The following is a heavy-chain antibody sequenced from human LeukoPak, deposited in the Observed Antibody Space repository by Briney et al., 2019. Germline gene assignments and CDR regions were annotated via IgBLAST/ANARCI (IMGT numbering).Heavy chain of an antibody. CDR1: GGSLSSYY. V-gene: IGHV4-59*01. D-gene: IGHD2-8*01. J-gene: IGHJ6*03. CDR2: IYYSGST. CDR3: ARDTNYYMDV. Sequence: PSETLSLTCTVSGGSLSSYYWSWIRQPPGKGLEWIGYIYYSGSTNYNPSLKSRVTISVDTSKNQFSLKLSSVTAADTAVYYCARDTNYYMDVWGKGTTVTVSS.